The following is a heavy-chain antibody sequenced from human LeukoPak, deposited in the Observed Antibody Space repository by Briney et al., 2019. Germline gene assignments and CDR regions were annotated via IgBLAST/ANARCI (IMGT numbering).Heavy chain of an antibody. CDR2: ISYDGSNK. CDR1: GFTFSSYA. V-gene: IGHV3-30*04. Sequence: GGSLRLSCAASGFTFSSYAMHWVRQAPGKGLEWVAVISYDGSNKYYADSVKGRFTISRDNSKNTLYLQMNSLRAEDTAVYYCARGFQYCSSTSCYESYFDYWGRGTLVTVSS. D-gene: IGHD2-2*01. CDR3: ARGFQYCSSTSCYESYFDY. J-gene: IGHJ4*02.